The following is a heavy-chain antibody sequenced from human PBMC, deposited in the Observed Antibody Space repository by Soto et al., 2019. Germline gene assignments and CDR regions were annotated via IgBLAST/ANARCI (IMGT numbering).Heavy chain of an antibody. D-gene: IGHD1-26*01. CDR2: IKSKTDGGTT. J-gene: IGHJ4*02. CDR3: TTRRDHLLY. V-gene: IGHV3-15*07. CDR1: GFTFDKVW. Sequence: EVQLVESGGGLVKPRGSLRLSCAVAGFTFDKVWMNWVRQAPGKGLEWVGRIKSKTDGGTTDYAAPVKGRFTISRDDSKNMLYLQMNSLITEDTGMYFCTTRRDHLLYWGQGTLVTVSS.